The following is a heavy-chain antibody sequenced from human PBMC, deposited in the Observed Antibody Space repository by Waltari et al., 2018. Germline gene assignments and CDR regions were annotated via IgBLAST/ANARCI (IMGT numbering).Heavy chain of an antibody. Sequence: QVQLQESGSGLVKPLETLSLTCTVSGGSISSYYWSWIRQPPGKGLEWIGYIYYSGSTNYNPSLKSRVTISVDTSKNQFSLKLSSVTAADTAVYYCARGQAFLDVWGKGTTVTVSS. CDR2: IYYSGST. V-gene: IGHV4-59*01. J-gene: IGHJ6*04. CDR3: ARGQAFLDV. CDR1: GGSISSYY. D-gene: IGHD3-3*02.